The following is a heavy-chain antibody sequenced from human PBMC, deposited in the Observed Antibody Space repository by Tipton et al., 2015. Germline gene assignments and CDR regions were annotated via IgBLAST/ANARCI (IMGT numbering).Heavy chain of an antibody. CDR2: ISGYNGNR. D-gene: IGHD3-3*01. CDR3: ARGGSDYDFWSGFYQYGLDV. Sequence: QLVQSGAEVKKPGASVKVSCKASGYIFISYGISWVRQAPGQGLEWMGWISGYNGNRNYAQKFQGRVTMTTDTSTSTAYMELRSLRSDDTAVYYCARGGSDYDFWSGFYQYGLDVWGQGTTVTVSS. CDR1: GYIFISYG. J-gene: IGHJ6*02. V-gene: IGHV1-18*01.